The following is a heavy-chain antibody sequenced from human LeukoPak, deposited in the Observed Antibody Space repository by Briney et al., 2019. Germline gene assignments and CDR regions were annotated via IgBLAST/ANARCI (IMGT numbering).Heavy chain of an antibody. D-gene: IGHD3-22*01. CDR2: INPKSGAA. J-gene: IGHJ4*02. V-gene: IGHV1-2*02. Sequence: ASVKVSCKASGYIFSDYYMHWVRQAPGQGLEWLGWINPKSGAADYAQQFRGRVTMTRDTSISTAYMELSRLTSDDTAVYYCARGGYDLDYWGQGTLVTVSS. CDR3: ARGGYDLDY. CDR1: GYIFSDYY.